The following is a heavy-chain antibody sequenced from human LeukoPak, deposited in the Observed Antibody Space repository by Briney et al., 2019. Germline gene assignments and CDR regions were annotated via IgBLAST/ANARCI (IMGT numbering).Heavy chain of an antibody. D-gene: IGHD5-18*01. J-gene: IGHJ4*02. CDR2: IIPIFGTA. CDR1: GGTFSSYA. CDR3: ARDDGGLIQPWFY. Sequence: PVASVKVSCKASGGTFSSYAISWVRQAPGQGLEWMGGIIPIFGTANYAQKFQGRVTITADESTKTAYMELSSLRSEDTAIYYCARDDGGLIQPWFYWGQGTLVIVSS. V-gene: IGHV1-69*01.